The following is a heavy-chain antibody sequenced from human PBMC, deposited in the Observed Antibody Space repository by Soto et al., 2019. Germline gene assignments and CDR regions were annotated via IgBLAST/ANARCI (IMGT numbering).Heavy chain of an antibody. CDR3: ARAVAVPASCYY. CDR2: INAGNGNT. Sequence: ASVKVSCKASGYSFTSYSMHWVRQAPGQRLEWMGWINAGNGNTKYSQKFQGRVTITRDTSASTAYMELSSLRSEDTAMYYCARAVAVPASCYYWGQGTLVTVSS. V-gene: IGHV1-3*01. D-gene: IGHD6-19*01. J-gene: IGHJ4*02. CDR1: GYSFTSYS.